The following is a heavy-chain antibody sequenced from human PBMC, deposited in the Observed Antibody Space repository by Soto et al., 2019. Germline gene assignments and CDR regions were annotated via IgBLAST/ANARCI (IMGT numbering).Heavy chain of an antibody. V-gene: IGHV4-31*03. CDR1: VDSITSGVHY. Sequence: QVQLQESGPGLVKPSQTLSLTCTVSVDSITSGVHYWSWIRQHPGKGLEWIGYIFYSGPTYYNPSLKSRVTISVDTSKNQFSLKLNSVTAADTAVYYCERDRVMLPFGGGSEEWGIDSWGQGTLVTVSS. CDR3: ERDRVMLPFGGGSEEWGIDS. CDR2: IFYSGPT. J-gene: IGHJ4*02. D-gene: IGHD3-16*01.